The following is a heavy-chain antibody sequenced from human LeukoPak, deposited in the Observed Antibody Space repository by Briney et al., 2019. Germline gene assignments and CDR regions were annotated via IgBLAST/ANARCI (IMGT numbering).Heavy chain of an antibody. Sequence: PGGSLRLSCAASGFTFSSYAMSWVRQAPGKGLEWVSAISGSGGSTYYADSVKGRFTISRDNSKNTLYLQMNSLRAEDTAVYYCAKAGAGYYDNSGYDYYFDFWGQGTLVTVSS. V-gene: IGHV3-23*01. CDR2: ISGSGGST. CDR3: AKAGAGYYDNSGYDYYFDF. J-gene: IGHJ4*02. D-gene: IGHD3-22*01. CDR1: GFTFSSYA.